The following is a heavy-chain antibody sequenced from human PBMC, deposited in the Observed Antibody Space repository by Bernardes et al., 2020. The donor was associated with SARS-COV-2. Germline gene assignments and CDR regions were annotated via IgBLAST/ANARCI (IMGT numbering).Heavy chain of an antibody. CDR3: AKAMEMTVITGDGFDF. CDR1: GFTFSNFA. V-gene: IGHV3-23*01. D-gene: IGHD1-20*01. J-gene: IGHJ3*01. CDR2: ISGSGDSV. Sequence: GGSLRLSCAASGFTFSNFAMYWVRQAPGKGLEWVSVISGSGDSVYYADAVKGRLTISRDNSEQMLYLEMSSLKAEDTAVYYCAKAMEMTVITGDGFDFWGQGTMVTVSS.